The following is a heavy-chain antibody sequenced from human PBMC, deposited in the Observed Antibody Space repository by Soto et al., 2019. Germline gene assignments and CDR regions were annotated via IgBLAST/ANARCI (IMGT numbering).Heavy chain of an antibody. CDR3: ARAGGLGAVAADY. CDR2: IYYSGST. Sequence: SETLSLTCRVSGGSISSSSYYWGWIRQPPGKGLEWIGNIYYSGSTHYNPSLKSRITISVDTSKNQFSLKLSSVTAADTAVYYCARAGGLGAVAADYWGQGTLVTVSS. CDR1: GGSISSSSYY. J-gene: IGHJ4*02. V-gene: IGHV4-39*07. D-gene: IGHD6-19*01.